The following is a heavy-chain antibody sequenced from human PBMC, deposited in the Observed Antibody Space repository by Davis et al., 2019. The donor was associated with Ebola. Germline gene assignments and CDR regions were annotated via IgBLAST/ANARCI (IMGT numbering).Heavy chain of an antibody. D-gene: IGHD6-25*01. CDR1: GFTFSRHW. Sequence: GESLKISCAASGFTFSRHWMHWVRQVPGKGLVWVSRINGDGSRTTYADSVKGRFTISRDNAKNSLYLQMNSLRAEDTAVYYCARGGYNTPIWGQGTMVTVSA. CDR3: ARGGYNTPI. J-gene: IGHJ3*02. V-gene: IGHV3-74*01. CDR2: INGDGSRT.